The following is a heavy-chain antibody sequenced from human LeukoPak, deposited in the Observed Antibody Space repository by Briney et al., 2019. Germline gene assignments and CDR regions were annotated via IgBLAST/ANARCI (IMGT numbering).Heavy chain of an antibody. J-gene: IGHJ4*02. CDR3: ARAGSGSHYKFYFDS. CDR2: IFPGDSDT. V-gene: IGHV5-51*01. Sequence: GASLKISCKGSGYSFTTYWIGWVRQMPGKGLELMGFIFPGDSDTRYIPSFQGQVTISADKSINTAYLQWSSLKASDTAIYYCARAGSGSHYKFYFDSWGQGTLVTVSS. D-gene: IGHD3-10*01. CDR1: GYSFTTYW.